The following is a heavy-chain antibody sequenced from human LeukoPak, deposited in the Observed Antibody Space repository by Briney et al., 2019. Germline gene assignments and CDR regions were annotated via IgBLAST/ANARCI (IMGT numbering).Heavy chain of an antibody. CDR2: IYYSGST. CDR1: GVSISSGGYY. D-gene: IGHD3-3*01. Sequence: SETLSLTCTVSGVSISSGGYYWSWIRQHPGKGLEWIGYIYYSGSTYYNPSLKSRVTISVDTSKNQFSLKLSSVTAADTAVYYCACGGSFWSGYYAPFDYWGQGTLVTVSS. CDR3: ACGGSFWSGYYAPFDY. J-gene: IGHJ4*02. V-gene: IGHV4-31*03.